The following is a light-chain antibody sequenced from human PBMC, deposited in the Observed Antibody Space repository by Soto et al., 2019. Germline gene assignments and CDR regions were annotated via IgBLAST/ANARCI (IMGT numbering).Light chain of an antibody. CDR1: QSISSW. Sequence: DIQMTQSPSTLSASVGDRVTITCRASQSISSWLAWYQQKPGKAPKLLIYDASSLESGVPSRFSGSGSGTEFTLNISSLQHEDFATYYCQQYNSYPWTFGQGTKVEIK. J-gene: IGKJ1*01. V-gene: IGKV1-5*01. CDR3: QQYNSYPWT. CDR2: DAS.